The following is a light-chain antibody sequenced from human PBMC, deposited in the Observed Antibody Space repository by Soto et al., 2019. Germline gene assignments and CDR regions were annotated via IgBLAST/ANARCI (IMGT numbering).Light chain of an antibody. J-gene: IGKJ4*01. CDR3: QQYNSWRPLT. V-gene: IGKV3-15*01. CDR1: QSVSSN. CDR2: CAS. Sequence: DIEMTQSPATLSVSAGERATISCRASQSVSSNLAWYQQKPGQAPRLLIYCASTRATGIPARFSGSGSGTEFTLTISSMQSEDLAAYYCQQYNSWRPLTFGGGTKVEIK.